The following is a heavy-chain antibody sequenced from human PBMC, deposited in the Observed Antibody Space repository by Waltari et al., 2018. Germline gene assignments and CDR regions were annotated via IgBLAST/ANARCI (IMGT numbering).Heavy chain of an antibody. Sequence: QVQLVQSGAEVKKPGASVKVSCKASGYTFTGYYLPWARQAPGQGLEWMGWINPNSGGTNYAQKFQGRVTMTRDTSISTAYMELSRLRSDDTAVYYCARYVVVAAKDAFDIWGQGTMVTVSS. J-gene: IGHJ3*02. V-gene: IGHV1-2*02. CDR2: INPNSGGT. CDR1: GYTFTGYY. D-gene: IGHD2-15*01. CDR3: ARYVVVAAKDAFDI.